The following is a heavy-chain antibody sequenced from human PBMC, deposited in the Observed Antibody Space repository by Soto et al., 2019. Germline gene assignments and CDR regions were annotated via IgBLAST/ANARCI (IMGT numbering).Heavy chain of an antibody. V-gene: IGHV3-66*01. J-gene: IGHJ3*02. Sequence: GGSLRLSCAASGFTVSSDYMSLVRQAQGKGLEWVSVIYSGGSTYYADSVKGRFTISRDNSKNTLYLQMNSLRAEDTAVYYCARGPRVLRYFDWESDAFDIWGQGTMVTVSS. CDR3: ARGPRVLRYFDWESDAFDI. D-gene: IGHD3-9*01. CDR2: IYSGGST. CDR1: GFTVSSDY.